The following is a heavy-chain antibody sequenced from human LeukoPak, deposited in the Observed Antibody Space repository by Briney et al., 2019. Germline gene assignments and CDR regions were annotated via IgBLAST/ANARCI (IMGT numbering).Heavy chain of an antibody. CDR2: ICHDGST. V-gene: IGHV4-39*01. Sequence: SETPSLTCAVSGGSLSSSSYYWAWIRQPPGKGLEWIGSICHDGSTYSNPSLEGRVTISVDTSKNQFSLKLTSVTAADTAMYHCARRAHVGEPAAWGQGTLVTVSS. D-gene: IGHD2-15*01. CDR3: ARRAHVGEPAA. CDR1: GGSLSSSSYY. J-gene: IGHJ5*02.